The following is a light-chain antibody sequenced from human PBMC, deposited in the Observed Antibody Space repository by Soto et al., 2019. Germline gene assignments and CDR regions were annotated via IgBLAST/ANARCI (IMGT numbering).Light chain of an antibody. Sequence: DIQMTQSPSSQSASVGDRVTITCRASQSINSYLNWYQQKPGKAPKLLIYAASSLQSGVPSRFSGRRSETDFTLTITSLQPDDFAPYYCQQSFSTPRTFGQGTRVDI. CDR2: AAS. CDR3: QQSFSTPRT. V-gene: IGKV1-39*01. J-gene: IGKJ1*01. CDR1: QSINSY.